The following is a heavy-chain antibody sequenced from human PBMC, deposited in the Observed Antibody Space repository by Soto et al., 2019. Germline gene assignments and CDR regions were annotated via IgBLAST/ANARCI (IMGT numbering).Heavy chain of an antibody. J-gene: IGHJ3*02. D-gene: IGHD2-15*01. CDR3: ARGGYCSGGSCYSGSAFDI. Sequence: ASVKVSCKASGGTFSSYAISWVRQAPGQGLEWMGGIIPIFGTANYAQKFQGRVTITADESTSTAYMELSSLRSEDTAVYYCARGGYCSGGSCYSGSAFDIWGQGTMVTVSS. CDR1: GGTFSSYA. V-gene: IGHV1-69*13. CDR2: IIPIFGTA.